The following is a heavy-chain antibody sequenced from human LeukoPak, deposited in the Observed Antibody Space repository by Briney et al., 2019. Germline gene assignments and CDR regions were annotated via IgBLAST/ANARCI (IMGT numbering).Heavy chain of an antibody. CDR2: IYYSGST. CDR3: ARVVVVAATIDHFDY. CDR1: GGSISSSSYY. J-gene: IGHJ4*02. Sequence: SETLSLTCTVSGGSISSSSYYWGWIRQPPGKGLEWIGSIYYSGSTYYNPSLKSRVTISVDTSKNQFSLKLSSVTAAGTAVYYCARVVVVAATIDHFDYWGQGTLVTVSS. V-gene: IGHV4-39*07. D-gene: IGHD2-15*01.